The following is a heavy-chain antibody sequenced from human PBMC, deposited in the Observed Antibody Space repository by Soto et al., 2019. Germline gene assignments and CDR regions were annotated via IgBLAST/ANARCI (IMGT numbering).Heavy chain of an antibody. CDR3: ATEVWVYYDFWSGYSEY. V-gene: IGHV3-7*01. D-gene: IGHD3-3*01. J-gene: IGHJ4*02. CDR2: IKEDGSDM. Sequence: GSLRLSCAASGFTFSSYWMSWVRQAPGKGLEWVANIKEDGSDMYYVDSVKGRFTISRDNAKNSLYLQMNSLRAEDTAVYYCATEVWVYYDFWSGYSEYWGQGTLVTVSS. CDR1: GFTFSSYW.